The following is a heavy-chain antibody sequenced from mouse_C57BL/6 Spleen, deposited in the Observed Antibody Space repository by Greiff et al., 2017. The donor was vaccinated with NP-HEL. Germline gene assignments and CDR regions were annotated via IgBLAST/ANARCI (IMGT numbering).Heavy chain of an antibody. D-gene: IGHD2-1*01. V-gene: IGHV5-4*03. CDR3: ARLGAYGNCFDY. CDR1: GFTFSSYA. J-gene: IGHJ2*01. CDR2: ISDGGSYT. Sequence: EVMLVESGGGLVKPGGSLKLSCAASGFTFSSYAMSWVRQTPEKRLEWVATISDGGSYTYYPDNVKGRFTISRDNAKNNLYLQMSHLKSEDTAMYYCARLGAYGNCFDYWGQGTTLTVSS.